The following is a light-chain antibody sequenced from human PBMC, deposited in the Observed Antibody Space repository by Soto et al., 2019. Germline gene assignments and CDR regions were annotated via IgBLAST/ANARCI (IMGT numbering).Light chain of an antibody. Sequence: EIVMPQSPTTLSVSPGERSTLSCSAIQSVSTNLAWDQQSPGQAPSPLFYGASTRANDIQARFSGTGSGTEFTLTINRLQSDDFAVYYCQQYNNWPMWAFGQGSKVDI. CDR2: GAS. J-gene: IGKJ1*01. CDR1: QSVSTN. V-gene: IGKV3-15*01. CDR3: QQYNNWPMWA.